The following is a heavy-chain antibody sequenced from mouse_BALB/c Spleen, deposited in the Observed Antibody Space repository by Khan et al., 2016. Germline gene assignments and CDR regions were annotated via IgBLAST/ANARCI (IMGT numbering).Heavy chain of an antibody. CDR2: INPDSSTI. J-gene: IGHJ3*01. V-gene: IGHV4-1*02. Sequence: EVQLQESGGGLVQPGGSLKLSCAASGFDFSRYWMSWVRQAPGQGLEWIGEINPDSSTIYYTPSLKDKFIISRDNATNTLYLQMSKVRSEDTALYYCARSHDYGFFAYWGQGTLVTVSA. CDR3: ARSHDYGFFAY. CDR1: GFDFSRYW. D-gene: IGHD1-2*01.